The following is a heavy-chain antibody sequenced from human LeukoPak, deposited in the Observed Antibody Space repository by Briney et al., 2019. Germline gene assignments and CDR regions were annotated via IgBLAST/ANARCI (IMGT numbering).Heavy chain of an antibody. CDR3: ARLDIVVVPAARYYFDY. CDR2: IYYSGST. J-gene: IGHJ4*02. D-gene: IGHD2-2*01. CDR1: GGSISSYY. V-gene: IGHV4-59*08. Sequence: ETLSLTCTVSGGSISSYYWSWIRQPPGKGLEWIGYIYYSGSTNYNPSLKSRVTISVDTSKNQFSLKLSSVTAADTAVYYCARLDIVVVPAARYYFDYWGQGTLVSVPS.